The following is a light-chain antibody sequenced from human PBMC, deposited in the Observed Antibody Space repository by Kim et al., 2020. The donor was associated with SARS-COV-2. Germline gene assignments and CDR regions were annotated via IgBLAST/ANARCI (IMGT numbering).Light chain of an antibody. Sequence: SYELTQPPSLSVSPGQTVTITCSGDKLRNQFACWYQRKPGQSPVLVIYQDDKRPSGIPERFSGSMSGDTATLTISGAQTVDEADYYCQAWVTSTIFGGGTQLTVL. CDR3: QAWVTSTI. V-gene: IGLV3-1*01. J-gene: IGLJ2*01. CDR2: QDD. CDR1: KLRNQF.